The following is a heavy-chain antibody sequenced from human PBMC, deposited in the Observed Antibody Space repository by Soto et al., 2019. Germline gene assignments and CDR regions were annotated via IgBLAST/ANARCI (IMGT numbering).Heavy chain of an antibody. CDR2: IHYSWTS. CDR3: ARHWIAGSSIP. V-gene: IGHV4-39*01. D-gene: IGHD2-21*01. J-gene: IGHJ5*02. CDR1: GDSISISSQY. Sequence: ETLSLTCLVSGDSISISSQYWGWIRQPPGKGLEWIGSIHYSWTSYYNPSLKSRVTIFVDTSKNQLSLKLSSVTAADTAVYYCARHWIAGSSIPWGQGTMVTV.